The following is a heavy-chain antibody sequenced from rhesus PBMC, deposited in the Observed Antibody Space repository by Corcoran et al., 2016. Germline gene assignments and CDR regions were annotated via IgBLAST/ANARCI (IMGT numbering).Heavy chain of an antibody. CDR3: SRKNNWNYWESYGLDS. CDR1: GFTFSSYG. CDR2: ISYDGSKK. J-gene: IGHJ6*01. V-gene: IGHV3-54*02. D-gene: IGHD1-26*01. Sequence: EVQLVESGGGLVQPGGSLRLSCAASGFTFSSYGMHWVRQAPGKGLEWVAFISYDGSKKYYADSVKDRFTNSREKSKNMLYLQMNNLKLEDTAVYYCSRKNNWNYWESYGLDSWGQGVVVTVSS.